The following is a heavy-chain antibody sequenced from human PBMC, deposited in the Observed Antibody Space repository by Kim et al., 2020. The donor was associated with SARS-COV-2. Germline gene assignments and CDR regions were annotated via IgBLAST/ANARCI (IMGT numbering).Heavy chain of an antibody. CDR3: ARDCLGGRTPHNWFDP. V-gene: IGHV3-48*02. CDR1: GFTFSSYS. Sequence: GGSLRLSCAASGFTFSSYSMNWVRQAPGKGLEWVSYISSSSSTIYYADSVKGRFTISRDNAKNSLYLQMNSLRDEDTAVYYCARDCLGGRTPHNWFDPWGQGTLVTVSS. CDR2: ISSSSSTI. D-gene: IGHD1-26*01. J-gene: IGHJ5*02.